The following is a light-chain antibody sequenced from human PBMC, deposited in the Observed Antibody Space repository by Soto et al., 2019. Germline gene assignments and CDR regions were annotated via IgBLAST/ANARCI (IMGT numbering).Light chain of an antibody. Sequence: DIQMTQSPTSLSASVGDRVTITCRASQGIRNYVAWYQQIPGKAPKLLIYAASTLQSGVPSRFSGSGSGTDFTLPINGLQPEDVATYSCQKYSSVPIFGPGTKVDI. J-gene: IGKJ3*01. V-gene: IGKV1-27*01. CDR2: AAS. CDR3: QKYSSVPI. CDR1: QGIRNY.